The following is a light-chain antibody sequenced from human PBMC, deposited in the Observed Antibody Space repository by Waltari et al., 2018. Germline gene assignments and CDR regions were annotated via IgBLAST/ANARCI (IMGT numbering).Light chain of an antibody. CDR3: HQYNVWPPWT. Sequence: EVIMTQSPATLSVSPGERASLACRASQSVGSDLAWYQQKPGQAPRLLIYGASTRATGIPDRFSGSGSGTEFTLTISSLQSEDFAVYYCHQYNVWPPWTFGQGTKVGIK. CDR1: QSVGSD. CDR2: GAS. V-gene: IGKV3-15*01. J-gene: IGKJ1*01.